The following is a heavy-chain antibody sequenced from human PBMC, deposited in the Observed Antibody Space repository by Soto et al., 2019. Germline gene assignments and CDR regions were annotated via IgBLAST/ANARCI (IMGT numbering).Heavy chain of an antibody. CDR3: ARGIATGQLDP. Sequence: GASVRFSCKASGYTFTRYTMNWVRQAPGQRLEWMGWINPDNGNTKSSQKFQDRVIITRDTSASTAYMDLSSLRSEDTAAYYCARGIATGQLDPWGQGTLVTVSS. J-gene: IGHJ5*02. D-gene: IGHD2-15*01. CDR2: INPDNGNT. V-gene: IGHV1-3*01. CDR1: GYTFTRYT.